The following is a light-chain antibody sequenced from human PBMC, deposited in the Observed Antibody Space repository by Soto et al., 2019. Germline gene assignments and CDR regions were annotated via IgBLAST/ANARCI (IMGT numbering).Light chain of an antibody. CDR1: QSVSRSY. CDR3: QQYGSSGT. V-gene: IGKV3-20*01. Sequence: EILLTQSPCTLALSPGERATLSCRASQSVSRSYLAWYQQKPGQAPSLLIYGASSRATGIPDRLSGSGSGTDFTLTISRLEPEDFAVYYCQQYGSSGTFGQGTKVDIK. CDR2: GAS. J-gene: IGKJ1*01.